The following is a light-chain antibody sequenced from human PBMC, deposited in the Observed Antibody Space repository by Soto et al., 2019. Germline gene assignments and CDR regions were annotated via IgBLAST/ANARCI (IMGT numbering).Light chain of an antibody. V-gene: IGLV2-8*01. Sequence: QSALTQPPSASGSPGQSVTISCTGTSSDVGGYNYVSWYQQYPGKAPKLMIYEVSKGASGVPDRFSGSKSGNTASLTVSGLQAEDEADYYCSSYEGSYNVVFGGGTKLTVL. J-gene: IGLJ3*02. CDR3: SSYEGSYNVV. CDR2: EVS. CDR1: SSDVGGYNY.